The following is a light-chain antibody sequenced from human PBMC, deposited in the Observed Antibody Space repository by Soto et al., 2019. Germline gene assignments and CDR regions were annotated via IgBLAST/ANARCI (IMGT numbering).Light chain of an antibody. CDR1: QSVSSSY. CDR3: QQYNIWPRT. Sequence: PGERVTLSCRASQSVSSSYLTWYQQKPGQAPRLLIHGASTRATGIPARFSGSGSGTEFTLTISSLQSDDFAVYYCQQYNIWPRTFGQGTKVDI. V-gene: IGKV3-15*01. CDR2: GAS. J-gene: IGKJ1*01.